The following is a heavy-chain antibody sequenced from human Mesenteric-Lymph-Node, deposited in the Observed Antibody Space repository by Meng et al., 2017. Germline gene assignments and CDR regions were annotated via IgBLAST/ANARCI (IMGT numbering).Heavy chain of an antibody. J-gene: IGHJ4*02. Sequence: GESLKISCAASGFTFSSYGMHWVRQAPGKGLEWVAVIRYDGSNKYYADSVKGRFTISRDNSKNTLYLQMNSLRAEDTAVYYCARDSGIAAAGFFDYWGQGTLVTVSS. D-gene: IGHD6-13*01. CDR1: GFTFSSYG. V-gene: IGHV3-33*01. CDR2: IRYDGSNK. CDR3: ARDSGIAAAGFFDY.